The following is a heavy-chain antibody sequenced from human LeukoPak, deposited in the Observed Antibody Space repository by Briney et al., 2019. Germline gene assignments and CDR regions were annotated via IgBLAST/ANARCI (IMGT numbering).Heavy chain of an antibody. D-gene: IGHD2-2*01. CDR3: ARERVPGANNWFDP. CDR1: GFTFSTYN. Sequence: GGSLRLSCAASGFTFSTYNINWVRQAPGKGLEWVSSITSSSSYIYYADSVKGRFTISRDNAKNSLYLQMNSLRADDTAVYYCARERVPGANNWFDPWGQGILVTVSS. J-gene: IGHJ5*02. CDR2: ITSSSSYI. V-gene: IGHV3-21*01.